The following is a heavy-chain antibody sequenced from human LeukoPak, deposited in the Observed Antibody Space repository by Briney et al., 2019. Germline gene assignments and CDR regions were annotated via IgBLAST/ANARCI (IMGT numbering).Heavy chain of an antibody. CDR3: ARDPDCSSTSCYLNWFDP. Sequence: SVQVSCKASGGTFSSYAISWVRQAPGQGREWMGRIIPILGIANYAQKFQGRVTITADKSTSTAYMELSSLRSEDTAVYYCARDPDCSSTSCYLNWFDPWGQGTLVTVSS. V-gene: IGHV1-69*04. CDR2: IIPILGIA. J-gene: IGHJ5*02. CDR1: GGTFSSYA. D-gene: IGHD2-2*01.